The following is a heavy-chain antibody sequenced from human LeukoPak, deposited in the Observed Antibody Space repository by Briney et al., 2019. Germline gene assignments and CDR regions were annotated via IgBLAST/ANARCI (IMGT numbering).Heavy chain of an antibody. CDR2: ISGSGGTT. V-gene: IGHV3-23*01. Sequence: GGSLRLSCAASGFTFSSYAMSWVRQAPGKGLDWVSGISGSGGTTNYADSVKGRFTISRDNSKNTLYLQMNSLRVEDTAVYYCATRIATASGSYWGQGTLVTVSS. CDR3: ATRIATASGSY. D-gene: IGHD6-13*01. J-gene: IGHJ4*02. CDR1: GFTFSSYA.